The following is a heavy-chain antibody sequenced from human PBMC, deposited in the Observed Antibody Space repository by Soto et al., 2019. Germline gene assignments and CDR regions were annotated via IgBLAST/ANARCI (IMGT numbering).Heavy chain of an antibody. CDR2: ISHDGTIT. D-gene: IGHD1-1*01. Sequence: GGSLRLSCAAPGFTFSDYVMHWARQAPGKGLVWVSRISHDGTITSYADSVKGRFTISRDNTKNTLYLQMKSLRAEDKAVYYCETDRDWKVDYWGQGTLVTVSS. J-gene: IGHJ4*02. CDR1: GFTFSDYV. CDR3: ETDRDWKVDY. V-gene: IGHV3-74*01.